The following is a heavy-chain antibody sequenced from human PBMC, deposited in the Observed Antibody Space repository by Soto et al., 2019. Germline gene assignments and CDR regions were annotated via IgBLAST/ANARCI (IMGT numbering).Heavy chain of an antibody. D-gene: IGHD7-27*01. V-gene: IGHV1-18*04. CDR1: GYRFTTYG. J-gene: IGHJ6*02. Sequence: QVQLLQSGAEVKKPGASVKVSCKASGYRFTTYGITWVRLAPGQGLEWLGGISTYNGNTDYAQNLQDRVTMPTETSTRTAYMEVTILTSDDPAVYYCARGLGTNGRDVWGQGTTVTVSS. CDR2: ISTYNGNT. CDR3: ARGLGTNGRDV.